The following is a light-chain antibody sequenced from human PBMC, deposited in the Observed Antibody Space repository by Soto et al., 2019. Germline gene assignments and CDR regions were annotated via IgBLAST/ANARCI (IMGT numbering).Light chain of an antibody. Sequence: QSALTQPASVSGSPGQSITISCTGASSDVGDYSYVSWYQHHPGQAPELLIYEVSNRPSGVSHRFSGSKSGNTASLTISGLQAEDEADYYCCSYAGSSNVFGTGTKVTVL. J-gene: IGLJ1*01. CDR2: EVS. V-gene: IGLV2-14*01. CDR3: CSYAGSSNV. CDR1: SSDVGDYSY.